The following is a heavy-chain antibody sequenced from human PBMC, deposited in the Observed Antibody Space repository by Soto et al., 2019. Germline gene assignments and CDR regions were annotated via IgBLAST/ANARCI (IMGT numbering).Heavy chain of an antibody. Sequence: QVQLVESGGGVVQPGKSLRISCAASGFTFSSYAMHWARQAPGKGLEWVTVISIRGGDEYYAESVRGRFTISRDDSKNTLYLQMDSLRVEDTAVYYCARGTIVARQHLDYCGQGTLVTVSS. CDR2: ISIRGGDE. V-gene: IGHV3-30*03. CDR1: GFTFSSYA. CDR3: ARGTIVARQHLDY. D-gene: IGHD5-12*01. J-gene: IGHJ4*02.